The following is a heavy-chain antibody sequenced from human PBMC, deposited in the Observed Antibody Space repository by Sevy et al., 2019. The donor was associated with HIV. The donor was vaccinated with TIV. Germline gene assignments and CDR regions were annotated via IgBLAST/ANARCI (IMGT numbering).Heavy chain of an antibody. V-gene: IGHV4-30-4*01. Sequence: SETLSLTCTVSGGSISSGDYYWSWIRQPPGKGLEWIGNIYYSGSTYYNPSLKSRVTISVDTSKNQFSLKLSSGTAADTAVYYCARGSKRFYYYGMDVWSQGTTVTVSS. D-gene: IGHD3-16*01. CDR3: ARGSKRFYYYGMDV. J-gene: IGHJ6*02. CDR1: GGSISSGDYY. CDR2: IYYSGST.